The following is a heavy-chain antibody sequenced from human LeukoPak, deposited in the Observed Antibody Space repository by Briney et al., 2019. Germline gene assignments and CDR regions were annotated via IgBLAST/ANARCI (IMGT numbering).Heavy chain of an antibody. V-gene: IGHV4-61*02. CDR3: AKGIVGATDFDY. D-gene: IGHD1-26*01. Sequence: SQTLSLTCTVPGDSIRSGSYYWSWIRQPAGKGLEWIGRIYTSGSTNYNPSLKSRVTISVDTSKNQFSLKLSSVTAADTAVYYCAKGIVGATDFDYWGQGTLVTVSS. J-gene: IGHJ4*02. CDR2: IYTSGST. CDR1: GDSIRSGSYY.